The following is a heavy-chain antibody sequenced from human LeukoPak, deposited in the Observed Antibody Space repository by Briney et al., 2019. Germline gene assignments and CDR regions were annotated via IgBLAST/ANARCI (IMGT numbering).Heavy chain of an antibody. J-gene: IGHJ5*02. CDR3: ARLESNWYDWFDP. CDR2: IYYSGST. D-gene: IGHD6-13*01. CDR1: GGSISSSSYY. Sequence: PSETLSLTCTVSGGSISSSSYYWGWIRQPPGKGLEWIGSIYYSGSTYYNPSLKSRVTISVDTSKNQFSLKLSSVTAADTAVYYCARLESNWYDWFDPWGQGTLVTVSS. V-gene: IGHV4-39*01.